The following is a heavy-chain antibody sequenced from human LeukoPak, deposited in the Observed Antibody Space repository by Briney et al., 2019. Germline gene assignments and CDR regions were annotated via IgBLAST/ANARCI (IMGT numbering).Heavy chain of an antibody. CDR3: ARSVYGDYISSPFDY. J-gene: IGHJ4*02. D-gene: IGHD4-17*01. V-gene: IGHV3-20*04. CDR1: GFTFDDYG. CDR2: INWNGGST. Sequence: GGSLRLSCAASGFTFDDYGMSWVRQAPGKGLEWVSGINWNGGSTGYADSVKGRFTISRDNAKNSLYLQMNSLRAEDTALYYCARSVYGDYISSPFDYWGQGALVTVSS.